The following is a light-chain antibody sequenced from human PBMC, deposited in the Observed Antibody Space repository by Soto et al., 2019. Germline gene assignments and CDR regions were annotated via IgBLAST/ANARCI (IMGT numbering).Light chain of an antibody. CDR3: QQYGSSVLT. Sequence: EIVMTQSPATLSVSPWERATLSCRASQSVSTNSLAWYQQRPGQAPRPLIYGASSRATGTPDRFSGSGSGTDFTLIISRLEPEDFAVYYCQQYGSSVLTFGGGTKV. CDR1: QSVSTNS. J-gene: IGKJ4*01. CDR2: GAS. V-gene: IGKV3-20*01.